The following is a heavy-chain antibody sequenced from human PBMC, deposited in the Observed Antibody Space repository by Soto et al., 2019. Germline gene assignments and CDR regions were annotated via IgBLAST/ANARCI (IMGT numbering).Heavy chain of an antibody. J-gene: IGHJ5*02. CDR2: ISGSGGST. CDR1: GFTFSSYA. CDR3: AKESKITPPKYQRTQNWFDP. Sequence: PGGSLRLSCAASGFTFSSYAMSWVRQAPGKGLEWVSAISGSGGSTYYADSVKGRFTISRDNSKNTLYLQMNSLRAEDTAVYYCAKESKITPPKYQRTQNWFDPWGQGTLVTVSS. D-gene: IGHD2-2*01. V-gene: IGHV3-23*01.